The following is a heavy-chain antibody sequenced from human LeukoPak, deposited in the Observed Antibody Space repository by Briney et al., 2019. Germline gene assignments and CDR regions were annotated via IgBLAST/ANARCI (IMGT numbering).Heavy chain of an antibody. CDR1: GGSISSGGYY. V-gene: IGHV4-31*03. J-gene: IGHJ5*02. CDR3: ARDRYSSKNWFDP. Sequence: SQTLSLTCTVSGGSISSGGYYWSWIRQHPGKGLEWIGYIYYSGSTYYNPSLKSRVTISVDTSKNQFSPKLSSVTAADTAVYYCARDRYSSKNWFDPWGQGTLVTVSS. CDR2: IYYSGST. D-gene: IGHD6-13*01.